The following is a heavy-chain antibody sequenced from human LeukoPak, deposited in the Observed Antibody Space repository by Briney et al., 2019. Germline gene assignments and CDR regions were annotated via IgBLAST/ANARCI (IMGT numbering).Heavy chain of an antibody. D-gene: IGHD4-17*01. CDR3: SSGLSVLRSNNTPVDY. CDR1: GFTFSGSA. J-gene: IGHJ4*02. CDR2: IRSKANNYAT. V-gene: IGHV3-73*01. Sequence: GGTLRLSCAASGFTFSGSAMHWVRQASGKGLEWVGRIRSKANNYATAYAASVKGRFTISRDDSKNTAYLQMNSLKTDDTAVYFCSSGLSVLRSNNTPVDYWGQGTLVTVSS.